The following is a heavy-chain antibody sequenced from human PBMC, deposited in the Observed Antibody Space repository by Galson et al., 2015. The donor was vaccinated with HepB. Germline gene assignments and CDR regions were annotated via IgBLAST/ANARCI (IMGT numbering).Heavy chain of an antibody. J-gene: IGHJ5*02. D-gene: IGHD6-13*01. CDR3: ARDGSSWLWGNSRWNNWFDP. V-gene: IGHV3-21*01. Sequence: SLRLSCAASGFTSSSYSMNWVRQAPGKGLEWVSSISSSRSYIDYADPVKGRFTISRDNAKNSLYLQMNSLRAEDTAVYYCARDGSSWLWGNSRWNNWFDPWGQGTLVTVSS. CDR1: GFTSSSYS. CDR2: ISSSRSYI.